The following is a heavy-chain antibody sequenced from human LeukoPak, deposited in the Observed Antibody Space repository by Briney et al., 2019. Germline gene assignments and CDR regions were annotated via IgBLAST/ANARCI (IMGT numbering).Heavy chain of an antibody. J-gene: IGHJ4*02. Sequence: SVKVSCKASGYTFTDFYMHWVRQAPGQGLEWMGGIIPIFGTANYAQKFQGRVTITTDESTSTAYMELSSLRSEDTAVYYCARGNSSSWPIDYWGQGTLVTVSS. D-gene: IGHD6-13*01. V-gene: IGHV1-69*05. CDR2: IIPIFGTA. CDR1: GYTFTDFY. CDR3: ARGNSSSWPIDY.